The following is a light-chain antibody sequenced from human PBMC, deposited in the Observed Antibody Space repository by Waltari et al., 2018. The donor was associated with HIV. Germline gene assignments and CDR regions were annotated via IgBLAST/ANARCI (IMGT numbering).Light chain of an antibody. J-gene: IGKJ3*01. V-gene: IGKV2-28*01. Sequence: DIVMTQSPLSLPVTPGEPASISCRSSQSLLHSNGYNYLDWYLQKPGQSPQLLIYLGSNRASGVPDRFSGSGSGTDFTLKISRVEAEDVGVYYCMQALQTREGFTFGPGTKVDIK. CDR2: LGS. CDR1: QSLLHSNGYNY. CDR3: MQALQTREGFT.